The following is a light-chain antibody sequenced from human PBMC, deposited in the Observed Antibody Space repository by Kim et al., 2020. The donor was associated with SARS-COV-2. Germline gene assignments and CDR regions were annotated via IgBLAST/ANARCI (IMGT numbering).Light chain of an antibody. J-gene: IGLJ2*01. CDR1: SNNGGNRG. V-gene: IGLV10-54*01. CDR2: RNN. CDR3: STWDSSLSAVV. Sequence: QTGRLNGTGNSNNGGNRGAAWLQQHQGHPPKLLSYRNNNRPSGISERFSASRSGNTATLTIIGLQPEDEADYFCSTWDSSLSAVVFGGGTKLTVL.